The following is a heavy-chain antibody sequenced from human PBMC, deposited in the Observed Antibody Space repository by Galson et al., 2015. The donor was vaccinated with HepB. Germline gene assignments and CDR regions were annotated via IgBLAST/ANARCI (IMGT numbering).Heavy chain of an antibody. D-gene: IGHD1-1*01. Sequence: SVKVSCKASGYTFPNYDIIWMRQASGQGLECMGWVTSRSGDTIYTEKFRGRVTMTRDTSINTAYMELSSLTSEDTGIYYCARHNYQFQLDHWGQGTLVTVSS. J-gene: IGHJ4*02. CDR3: ARHNYQFQLDH. CDR1: GYTFPNYD. V-gene: IGHV1-8*01. CDR2: VTSRSGDT.